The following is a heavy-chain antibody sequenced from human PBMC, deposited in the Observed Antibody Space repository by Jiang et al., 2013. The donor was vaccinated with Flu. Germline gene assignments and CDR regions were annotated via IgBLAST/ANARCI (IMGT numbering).Heavy chain of an antibody. V-gene: IGHV4-39*07. J-gene: IGHJ4*01. CDR3: ARAQKYSGFELPYFDF. D-gene: IGHD5-12*01. Sequence: GPGLVKSSETPSLTCTVSGGSITSSSYYWVWIRQPPGKGLEWIGSIYYSGSTYYNPSLQSRVTISVDTSKNQFFLKLSSVTAADTAIYYCARAQKYSGFELPYFDFWGQGTLRTVSS. CDR2: IYYSGST. CDR1: GGSITSSSYY.